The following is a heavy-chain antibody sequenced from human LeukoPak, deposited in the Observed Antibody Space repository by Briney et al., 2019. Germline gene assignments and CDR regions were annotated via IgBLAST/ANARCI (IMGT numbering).Heavy chain of an antibody. Sequence: GGSLRLSCEASGSTFRTSWMSWVRQAPGKGLEWVADINEDGIETYYVHSLRGRFTISRDNANNSLFLQMDSLRAEDTAVYYCARQARVTHFYGGFGSHFDFWGQGVLVTVSS. CDR2: INEDGIET. CDR1: GSTFRTSW. J-gene: IGHJ4*02. D-gene: IGHD3-10*01. V-gene: IGHV3-7*01. CDR3: ARQARVTHFYGGFGSHFDF.